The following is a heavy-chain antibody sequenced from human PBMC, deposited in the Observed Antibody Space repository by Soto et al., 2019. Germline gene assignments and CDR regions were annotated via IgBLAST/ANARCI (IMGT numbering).Heavy chain of an antibody. CDR2: ISAYNGNT. V-gene: IGHV1-18*01. D-gene: IGHD6-13*01. J-gene: IGHJ4*02. CDR3: ARVIAAAGEFFDY. CDR1: GYTFTSYG. Sequence: ASVKVSCKASGYTFTSYGISWVRQAPGQGLEWMGWISAYNGNTNYAQKLQGRVTMTTDTSTSTAYMELRSSVTAADTAVYYCARVIAAAGEFFDYWGQGTLVTVSS.